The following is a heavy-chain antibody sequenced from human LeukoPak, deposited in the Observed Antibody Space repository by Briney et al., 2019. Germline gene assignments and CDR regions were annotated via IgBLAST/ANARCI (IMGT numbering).Heavy chain of an antibody. J-gene: IGHJ6*02. CDR3: AKRLSETNYNGLDV. D-gene: IGHD2-8*01. V-gene: IGHV3-23*01. CDR2: ISGSGGAT. Sequence: PGGFPRLSFAAPGFPLRSHSMKWGRQAPGKGLEWGAGISGSGGATDYADFVKGRFTVSRDNSKNTLFLQMNTLRAGDTAVYYCAKRLSETNYNGLDVWGQGTTVTVSS. CDR1: GFPLRSHS.